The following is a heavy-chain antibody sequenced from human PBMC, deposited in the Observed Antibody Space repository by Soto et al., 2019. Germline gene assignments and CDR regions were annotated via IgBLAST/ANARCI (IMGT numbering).Heavy chain of an antibody. V-gene: IGHV1-58*01. D-gene: IGHD2-8*01. J-gene: IGHJ6*02. Sequence: GASVKVSCKASGFTFTSSAVQWVRQARGQRLEWIGWIVVGSGNTNYAQKFQERVTITRDMSTSTAYMELSSLRSEDTAVYYCAAGHCTNGVCYKVRIYYYGMDVWGQGTTVTVS. CDR3: AAGHCTNGVCYKVRIYYYGMDV. CDR1: GFTFTSSA. CDR2: IVVGSGNT.